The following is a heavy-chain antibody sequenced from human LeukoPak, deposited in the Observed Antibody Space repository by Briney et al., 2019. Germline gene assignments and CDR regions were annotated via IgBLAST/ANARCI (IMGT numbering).Heavy chain of an antibody. Sequence: SETLSLTCAVYGGSFSGYYWRWIRQPPGKGLEWIGYIYYSGCTYYNPSLKSRVTISVDTSKNQFSLKLSSVTAADTAVYYCARDQEKQLVHAFDIWGQGTMVTVSS. D-gene: IGHD6-6*01. CDR2: IYYSGCT. CDR3: ARDQEKQLVHAFDI. CDR1: GGSFSGYY. V-gene: IGHV4-30-4*08. J-gene: IGHJ3*02.